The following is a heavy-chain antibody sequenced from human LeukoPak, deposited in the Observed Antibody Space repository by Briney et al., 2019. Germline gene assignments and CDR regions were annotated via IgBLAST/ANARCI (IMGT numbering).Heavy chain of an antibody. J-gene: IGHJ6*03. CDR1: GYTFTSYY. CDR2: INPSGGST. D-gene: IGHD4-11*01. CDR3: ASAVDNSNYYYYYYMDV. V-gene: IGHV1-46*01. Sequence: EASVKVSCKASGYTFTSYYMHWVRQAPGQGLEWTGIINPSGGSTSYAQKFQGRVTMTRDMSTSTVYMELSSLRSEDTAVYYCASAVDNSNYYYYYYMDVWGKGTTVTVSS.